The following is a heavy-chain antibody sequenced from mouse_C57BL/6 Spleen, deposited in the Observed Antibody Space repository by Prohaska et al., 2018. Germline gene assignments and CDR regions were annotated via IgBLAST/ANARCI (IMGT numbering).Heavy chain of an antibody. CDR2: IYPGSGNT. Sequence: QVQLKQSGAELVRPGASVKLSCKASGYTFTDYYIKWVKQRPGQGLEWIARIYPGSGNTYYNEKFKGKATLTAEKSSSTAYMQLSSLTSEDSAVYFCAREGSSAWFAYWGQGTLVTVSA. J-gene: IGHJ3*01. CDR3: AREGSSAWFAY. CDR1: GYTFTDYY. D-gene: IGHD6-1*01. V-gene: IGHV1-76*01.